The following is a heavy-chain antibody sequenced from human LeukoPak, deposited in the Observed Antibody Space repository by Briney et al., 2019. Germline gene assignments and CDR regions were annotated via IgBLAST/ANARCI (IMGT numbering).Heavy chain of an antibody. V-gene: IGHV7-4-1*02. CDR2: INTNTGNP. CDR3: ARVVIYYDSSGYYRDYYYYMDV. Sequence: ASVKVSCKASGYTFTSYAMNWVRQAPGQGLEWMGWINTNTGNPTYAQGFTGRFVFSLDTSVSTAYLQISSLKAEDTAVYYCARVVIYYDSSGYYRDYYYYMDVWGKGTTVTVSS. CDR1: GYTFTSYA. D-gene: IGHD3-22*01. J-gene: IGHJ6*03.